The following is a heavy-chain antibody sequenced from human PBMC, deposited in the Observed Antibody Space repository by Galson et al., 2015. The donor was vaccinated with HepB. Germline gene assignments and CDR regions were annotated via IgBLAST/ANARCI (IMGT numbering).Heavy chain of an antibody. CDR2: ITNEGRTI. J-gene: IGHJ5*02. Sequence: SLRLSCAASGFTFSDYSMSWIRQAPGRGLEWVPYITNEGRTIIYADSVKGRSTISRDNAKKSLFLQMNSLRAEDTAIYYCTRAARWLDPWGQGTLVTVSS. CDR1: GFTFSDYS. CDR3: TRAARWLDP. V-gene: IGHV3-11*01.